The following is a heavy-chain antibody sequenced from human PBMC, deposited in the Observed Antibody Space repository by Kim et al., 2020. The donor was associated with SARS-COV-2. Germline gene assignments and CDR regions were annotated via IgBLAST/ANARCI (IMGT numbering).Heavy chain of an antibody. V-gene: IGHV4-39*01. D-gene: IGHD6-6*01. J-gene: IGHJ3*02. CDR3: ARRGIAARLYAFDI. Sequence: PSLKSRVTISVDTSKNQFSLKRSSVTAADTAVYYCARRGIAARLYAFDIWGQGTMVTVSS.